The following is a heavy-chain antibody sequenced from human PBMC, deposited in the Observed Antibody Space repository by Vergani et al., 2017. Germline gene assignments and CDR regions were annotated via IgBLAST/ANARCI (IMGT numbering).Heavy chain of an antibody. J-gene: IGHJ5*02. CDR1: GFTFSSYS. CDR3: ARDRAIVVAPGGVWFDP. V-gene: IGHV3-48*01. Sequence: EVQLVESGGGLVQPGGSLRLSCAASGFTFSSYSMNWVRQAPGKGLEWVSYISSCSSTIYYADSVKGRFTISRDNAKNSLYLQRNSLRAEDTAVYYCARDRAIVVAPGGVWFDPWSQGTLVTVAS. CDR2: ISSCSSTI. D-gene: IGHD2-2*01.